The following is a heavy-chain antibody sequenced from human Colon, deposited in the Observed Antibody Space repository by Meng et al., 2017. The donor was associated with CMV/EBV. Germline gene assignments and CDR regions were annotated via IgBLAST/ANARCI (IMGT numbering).Heavy chain of an antibody. CDR1: GGSISSSTYY. J-gene: IGHJ3*02. Sequence: GSLRLSCTVSGGSISSSTYYWGWIRQPPGKGLEWIGSVYYSGSTYYNPSLKSRVTISVDTSKNQFSLKLSSVTAAETAVYYCARDSYSSGWYGGDAFHIWGQGTMVTVSS. V-gene: IGHV4-39*07. CDR2: VYYSGST. CDR3: ARDSYSSGWYGGDAFHI. D-gene: IGHD6-19*01.